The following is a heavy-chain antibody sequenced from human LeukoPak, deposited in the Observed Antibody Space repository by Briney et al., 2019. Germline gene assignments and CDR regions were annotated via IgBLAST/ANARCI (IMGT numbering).Heavy chain of an antibody. J-gene: IGHJ4*02. D-gene: IGHD1-26*01. CDR1: GFTFSGCA. CDR2: ISGSGATT. V-gene: IGHV3-23*01. CDR3: AKDQSRVGASDPFDY. Sequence: PGGSLRLSCAASGFTFSGCAMTWVRQAPGKGLEWVSSISGSGATTYYADSVKGRFTISRDNSNNTVYLQMNSLRAEDTAVYYCAKDQSRVGASDPFDYWGQGMQVGVSS.